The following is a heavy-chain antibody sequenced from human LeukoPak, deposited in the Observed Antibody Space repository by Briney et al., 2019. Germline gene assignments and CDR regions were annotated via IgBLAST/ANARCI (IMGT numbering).Heavy chain of an antibody. CDR2: IYSGGST. Sequence: GGSLRLSCAASGFTVSSNYMSWVRQAPGKGLEWGSVIYSGGSTYYADSVKGRFTISRDNSKNTLYLQMNSLRAEDTAVYYCARVGGVGATTNDYWGQGTLVTVSS. CDR1: GFTVSSNY. V-gene: IGHV3-66*01. D-gene: IGHD1-26*01. J-gene: IGHJ4*02. CDR3: ARVGGVGATTNDY.